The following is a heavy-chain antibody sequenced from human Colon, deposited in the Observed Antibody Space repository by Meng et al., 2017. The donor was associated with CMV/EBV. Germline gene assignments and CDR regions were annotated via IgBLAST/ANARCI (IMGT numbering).Heavy chain of an antibody. CDR3: ASLPLIMIFGGKPRDMDV. Sequence: GESLKISCATSESVVSSNYISWVRQAPGKGLEWVSLFYSGGSTYYAASVKGRFTISRDISKNTLYLQMNSLRTEDTGVYYCASLPLIMIFGGKPRDMDVWGQGTTVTVSS. D-gene: IGHD3/OR15-3a*01. V-gene: IGHV3-66*02. J-gene: IGHJ6*02. CDR1: ESVVSSNY. CDR2: FYSGGST.